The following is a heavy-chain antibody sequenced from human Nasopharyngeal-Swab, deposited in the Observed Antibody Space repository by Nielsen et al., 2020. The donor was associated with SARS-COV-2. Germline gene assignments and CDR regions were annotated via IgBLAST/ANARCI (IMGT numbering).Heavy chain of an antibody. Sequence: GGSLRLSCAASGFTFSSYEMNWVRQAPGKGLEWVSYISSSGSTIYYADSVKGRFTISRDNAKNSLYLQMNNLRVEDTAVYYCARAPVTIEVHYYYGLDVWGQGTTVTVSS. CDR1: GFTFSSYE. J-gene: IGHJ6*02. CDR3: ARAPVTIEVHYYYGLDV. D-gene: IGHD3-10*01. V-gene: IGHV3-48*03. CDR2: ISSSGSTI.